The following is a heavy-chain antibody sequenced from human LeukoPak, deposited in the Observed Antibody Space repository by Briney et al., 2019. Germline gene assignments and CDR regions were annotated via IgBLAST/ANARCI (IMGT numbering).Heavy chain of an antibody. Sequence: SETLSLTCTVSGGSISSSSYYWGWIRQPPGNGLEWIGNIYYSGSTYYNPSLKSRVTISVDTSKNQFSLKLSSVTAADTAVYYCASGRYFDWLTSVKAFDYWGQGILVTVSS. CDR3: ASGRYFDWLTSVKAFDY. CDR1: GGSISSSSYY. V-gene: IGHV4-39*01. CDR2: IYYSGST. D-gene: IGHD3-9*01. J-gene: IGHJ4*02.